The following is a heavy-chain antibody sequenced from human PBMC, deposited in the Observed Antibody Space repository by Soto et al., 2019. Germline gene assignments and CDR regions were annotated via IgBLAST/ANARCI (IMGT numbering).Heavy chain of an antibody. V-gene: IGHV4-59*01. CDR1: GGSISDYF. CDR3: ASCKKWDSSIAPDH. CDR2: ISYFVTT. Sequence: QVQLQESGPGLVKPSETLSLTCSVSGGSISDYFSVWIRQPPGKGLEWIGQISYFVTTIYNASLEGRVSMSRDTSKNQFSLTLTSVTAADTAVYFCASCKKWDSSIAPDHWGQGILVSVSS. J-gene: IGHJ4*02. D-gene: IGHD6-6*01.